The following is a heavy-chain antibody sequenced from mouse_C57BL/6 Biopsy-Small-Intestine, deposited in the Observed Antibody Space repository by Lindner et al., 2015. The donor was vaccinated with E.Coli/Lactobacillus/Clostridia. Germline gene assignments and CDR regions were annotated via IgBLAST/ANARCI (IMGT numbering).Heavy chain of an antibody. V-gene: IGHV1S29*02. J-gene: IGHJ3*01. Sequence: SVKVSCKASGYTFITYDIHWVRQATGQGLEWMGWMNPYSGNTGYAQKFQGRVSMTRDTSITTAYMELSSLRSDDTAVYYCARVPASAVIFADKDALDVWGQGTLVTVSS. CDR2: MNPYSGNT. D-gene: IGHD1-1*01. CDR1: GYTFITYD. CDR3: ARVPASAVIFADKDALDV.